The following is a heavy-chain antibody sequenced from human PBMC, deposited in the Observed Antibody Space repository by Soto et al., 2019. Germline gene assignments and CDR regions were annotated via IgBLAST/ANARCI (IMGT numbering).Heavy chain of an antibody. CDR3: ARAVAGTTYYYYYYMDV. V-gene: IGHV1-8*01. CDR2: MNPNSGNT. Sequence: ASVKVSCKASGYTFTSYDVTWVRQAPGQGLEWMGWMNPNSGNTGYAQKFQGRVTMTRNTSISTAYMELSSLRSEDTAVYYCARAVAGTTYYYYYYMDVWGKGTTVTVSS. J-gene: IGHJ6*03. D-gene: IGHD6-19*01. CDR1: GYTFTSYD.